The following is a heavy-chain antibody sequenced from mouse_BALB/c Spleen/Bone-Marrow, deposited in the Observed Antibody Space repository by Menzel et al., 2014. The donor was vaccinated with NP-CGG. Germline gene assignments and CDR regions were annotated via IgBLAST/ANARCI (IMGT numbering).Heavy chain of an antibody. V-gene: IGHV1-26*01. Sequence: VHLMESGRELVQPGASQKLSCKTSGYTFTEYTTHWVQQSPGKSLEWIGVINPNNGGTTYKQKFTDKGTFTVDKSSSTAYMECRSLTAEDSAVYYGARDGNYYVDAWGEGSTVTVPS. D-gene: IGHD2-1*01. CDR3: ARDGNYYVDA. J-gene: IGHJ1*01. CDR1: GYTFTEYT. CDR2: INPNNGGT.